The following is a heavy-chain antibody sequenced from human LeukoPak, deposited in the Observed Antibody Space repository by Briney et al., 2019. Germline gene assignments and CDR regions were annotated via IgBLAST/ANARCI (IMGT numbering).Heavy chain of an antibody. Sequence: PGGSLRLSCAASGFTFSDYYMSWIRQAPGKGLEWVSAISGSGGSTYYADSVKGRFTISRDDSKNTLYLQMNGLRAEDSAVYYCAKDRPANWGYYFDYWGQGTLVTVSS. D-gene: IGHD7-27*01. CDR2: ISGSGGST. CDR3: AKDRPANWGYYFDY. V-gene: IGHV3-23*01. J-gene: IGHJ4*02. CDR1: GFTFSDYY.